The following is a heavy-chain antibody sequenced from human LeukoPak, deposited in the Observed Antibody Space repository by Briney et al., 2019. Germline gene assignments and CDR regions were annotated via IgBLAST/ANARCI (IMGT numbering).Heavy chain of an antibody. CDR3: ARDWVGYYGSGSYLDY. D-gene: IGHD3-10*01. Sequence: GGSLRLSCAASGFTFSSYSMNWVRQAPGKGLEWVSYISSSSSTIYYADSVKGRFTISRDNAKNSLYLQMNSLRDEDTAVYYCARDWVGYYGSGSYLDYWGQGTPVTVSS. J-gene: IGHJ4*02. CDR2: ISSSSSTI. CDR1: GFTFSSYS. V-gene: IGHV3-48*02.